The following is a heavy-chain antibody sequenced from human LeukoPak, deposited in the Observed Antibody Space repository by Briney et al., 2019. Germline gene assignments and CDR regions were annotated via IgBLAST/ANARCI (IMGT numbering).Heavy chain of an antibody. CDR2: IYHSGST. J-gene: IGHJ6*04. CDR1: GGSISSSNW. Sequence: SGTLSLTCAVSGGSISSSNWWSWVRQPPGKGLEWIGEIYHSGSTYYNPSLKSRVTISVDTSKNQFSLKLSSVTAADTAVYYCARGPADYYYYGMDVWGKGTTVTVSS. V-gene: IGHV4-4*02. CDR3: ARGPADYYYYGMDV.